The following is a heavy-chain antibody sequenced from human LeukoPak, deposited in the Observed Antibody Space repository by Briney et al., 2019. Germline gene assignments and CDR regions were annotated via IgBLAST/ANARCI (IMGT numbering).Heavy chain of an antibody. J-gene: IGHJ6*03. V-gene: IGHV1-8*01. CDR2: INPNSGNT. D-gene: IGHD3-10*01. CDR1: GYTLTSYD. CDR3: ARDSEHYYGLGNYYKYYYYMDV. Sequence: ASVKVSCKASGYTLTSYDINWVRQATGQGLEWMGWINPNSGNTGYARKFQGRVTMTRNTSISAAYMELSSLRFEDTAVYYCARDSEHYYGLGNYYKYYYYMDVWGKGTTVTISS.